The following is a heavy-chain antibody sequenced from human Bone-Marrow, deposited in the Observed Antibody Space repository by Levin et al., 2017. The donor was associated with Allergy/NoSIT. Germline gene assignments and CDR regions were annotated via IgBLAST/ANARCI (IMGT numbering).Heavy chain of an antibody. CDR2: ISYDGSNK. J-gene: IGHJ6*02. V-gene: IGHV3-30*18. CDR3: AKDLSITMVRGVPNV. Sequence: GESLKISCAASGFTFSSYGMHWVRQAPGKGLEWVAVISYDGSNKYYADSVKGRFTISRDNSKNTLYLQMNSLRAEDTAVYYCAKDLSITMVRGVPNVWGQGTTVTVSS. CDR1: GFTFSSYG. D-gene: IGHD3-10*01.